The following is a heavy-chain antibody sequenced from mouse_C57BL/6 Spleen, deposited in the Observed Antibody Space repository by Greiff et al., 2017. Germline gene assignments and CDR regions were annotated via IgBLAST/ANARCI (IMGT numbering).Heavy chain of an antibody. CDR1: GYAFSSYW. CDR3: ASHHDYGSSAGGFAD. J-gene: IGHJ3*01. V-gene: IGHV1-80*01. CDR2: IYPGDGDT. D-gene: IGHD1-1*01. Sequence: QVQLKQSGAELVKPGASVKISCKASGYAFSSYWMNWVKQRPGKGLEWIGQIYPGDGDTNYNGKFKGKATLTADNSSSTAYMQLSSLTSEDSAVFFWASHHDYGSSAGGFADWGQGTLVTVCA.